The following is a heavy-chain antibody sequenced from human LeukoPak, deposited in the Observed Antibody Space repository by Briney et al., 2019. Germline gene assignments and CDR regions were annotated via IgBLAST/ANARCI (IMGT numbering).Heavy chain of an antibody. CDR2: ISSSSSYT. J-gene: IGHJ5*02. V-gene: IGHV3-11*06. D-gene: IGHD2-15*01. CDR1: GFTFSDYY. CDR3: ARDRYCSGGSCYGWFDP. Sequence: KPRGSLTLSCAASGFTFSDYYMSWIRQAPGKGLEWVSYISSSSSYTNYADSVKGRFTISRDNAKNSLYLQMNSLRAEDTAVYHCARDRYCSGGSCYGWFDPWGQGTLVTVSS.